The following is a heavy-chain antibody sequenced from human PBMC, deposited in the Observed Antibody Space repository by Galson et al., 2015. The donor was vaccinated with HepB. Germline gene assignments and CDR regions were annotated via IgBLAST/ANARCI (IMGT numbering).Heavy chain of an antibody. Sequence: QSGAEVKEPGESLRISCKGSGYSLSNYWISWVRQMPGKGLEWMGRIDPGDSDTNYSPSFQGHVTISADKSISTAYLQWSSLKASDTAIYYCASLRYSSGWYYFEQWGQGTLVTVS. CDR3: ASLRYSSGWYYFEQ. CDR1: GYSLSNYW. J-gene: IGHJ4*02. D-gene: IGHD6-19*01. V-gene: IGHV5-10-1*01. CDR2: IDPGDSDT.